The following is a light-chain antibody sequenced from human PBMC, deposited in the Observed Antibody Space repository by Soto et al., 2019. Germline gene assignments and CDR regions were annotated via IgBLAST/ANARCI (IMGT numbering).Light chain of an antibody. J-gene: IGKJ4*01. CDR3: QQCDNLPLT. Sequence: EKALTHSPDTLSVSPGARATLSCRASQSVRANLAWYQQKPGQTPRLLIYGASTRATGIPARFSGSGSETEFTLTISSLQSGDFAVYYCQQCDNLPLTFGGGTKVDIK. CDR1: QSVRAN. V-gene: IGKV3-15*01. CDR2: GAS.